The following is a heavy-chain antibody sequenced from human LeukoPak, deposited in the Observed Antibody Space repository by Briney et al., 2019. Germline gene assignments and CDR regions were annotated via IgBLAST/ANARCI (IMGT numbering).Heavy chain of an antibody. CDR2: VSYDGDFN. CDR3: ARDPYSHHSSDFSNFLQC. J-gene: IGHJ4*02. V-gene: IGHV3-30-3*01. D-gene: IGHD6-19*01. CDR1: GFVFSKYA. Sequence: GGSLRLSCVGSGFVFSKYAVHWGRQAPGKGVEWVAVVSYDGDFNIYGDSVKGRFTISRDDSQNMLFLQMNDFRPQDAATDFCARDPYSHHSSDFSNFLQCWGQGTVVTVSS.